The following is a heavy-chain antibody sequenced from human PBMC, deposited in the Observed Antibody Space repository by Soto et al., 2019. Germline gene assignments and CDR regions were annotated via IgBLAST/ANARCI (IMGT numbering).Heavy chain of an antibody. CDR2: INAGNGNT. CDR3: ARDRGYCSSNSCYLAFDI. V-gene: IGHV1-3*01. J-gene: IGHJ3*02. D-gene: IGHD2-2*01. CDR1: GYTFTSYA. Sequence: ASVKVSCKASGYTFTSYAMHWVRQAPGQRLEWMGWINAGNGNTKYSQKFQGRVTITRDTSASTAYMELSSLRSEDTAVYYCARDRGYCSSNSCYLAFDIWGQGTMVTVS.